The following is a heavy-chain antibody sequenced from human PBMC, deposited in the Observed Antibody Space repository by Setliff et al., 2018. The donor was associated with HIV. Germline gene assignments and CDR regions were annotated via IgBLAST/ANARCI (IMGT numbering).Heavy chain of an antibody. CDR3: ARGFYDFFYNYYMDV. D-gene: IGHD3-3*01. V-gene: IGHV1-8*03. Sequence: ASVKVSCKVSGYSFTNYDINWVRQATGQGLEWMGWMNPKSGKTGYAQKFQGRVTITRNTSISTVYMDLDSLRSDDAAVYYCARGFYDFFYNYYMDVWGKGTTVTVSS. J-gene: IGHJ6*03. CDR1: GYSFTNYD. CDR2: MNPKSGKT.